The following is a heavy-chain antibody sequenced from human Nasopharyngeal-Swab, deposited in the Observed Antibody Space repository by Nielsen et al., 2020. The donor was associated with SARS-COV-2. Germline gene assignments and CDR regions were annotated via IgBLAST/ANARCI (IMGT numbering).Heavy chain of an antibody. D-gene: IGHD2-15*01. CDR1: GSSFTTKW. V-gene: IGHV5-51*01. Sequence: GGSLRLSCRTSGSSFTTKWIGWVRQMPGKGLEWVGSIYPGDSDTRYSPSVQGQVTISADKSISTAYLQWSTLKASDTVIYYCARGPRYFDLWGRGTLVTVSS. J-gene: IGHJ2*01. CDR2: IYPGDSDT. CDR3: ARGPRYFDL.